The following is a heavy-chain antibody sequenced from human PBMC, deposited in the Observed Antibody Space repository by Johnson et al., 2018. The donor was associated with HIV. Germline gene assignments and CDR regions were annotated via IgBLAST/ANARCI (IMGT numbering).Heavy chain of an antibody. Sequence: VQLVESGGVVVQPGGSLRLSCAASGFTFHDYTMHWVRQAPGKGLEWVSLIRWDGDSTYYANSVKGRFTISRDNAKNSLYLQMNSLRAEDTAVYYCTTGLNRPFTPYPLDAFDIWGQGTMVTVSS. CDR1: GFTFHDYT. CDR2: IRWDGDST. J-gene: IGHJ3*02. D-gene: IGHD3-16*01. V-gene: IGHV3-43*01. CDR3: TTGLNRPFTPYPLDAFDI.